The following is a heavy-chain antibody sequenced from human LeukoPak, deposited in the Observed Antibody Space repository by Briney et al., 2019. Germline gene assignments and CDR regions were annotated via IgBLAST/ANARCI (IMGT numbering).Heavy chain of an antibody. CDR2: IKQDGDEK. V-gene: IGHV3-7*03. J-gene: IGHJ4*02. Sequence: PGESLRLSCAASGFTFSSYWMSWVRQAPGKGLEWVANIKQDGDEKYYVDSVKGRFTISRDNAKNSLYLQMNSLRAEDTAVYYCARDRGYCSSINCYRHFDYWGQGTLVTVSS. CDR1: GFTFSSYW. CDR3: ARDRGYCSSINCYRHFDY. D-gene: IGHD2-2*01.